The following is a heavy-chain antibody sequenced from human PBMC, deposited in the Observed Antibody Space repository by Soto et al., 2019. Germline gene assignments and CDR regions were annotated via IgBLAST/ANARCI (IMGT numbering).Heavy chain of an antibody. CDR2: ISGSGGST. Sequence: PGGSLRLSCAASGFTFSSYAMSWVRQAPGKGLEWVSAISGSGGSTYYADSVKGRFTISRDNSKNTLYLQMNSLRAEDTAVYYCAKGDRGDGYNFRNVNVFDYWGQGTLVTVSS. CDR1: GFTFSSYA. V-gene: IGHV3-23*01. J-gene: IGHJ4*02. CDR3: AKGDRGDGYNFRNVNVFDY. D-gene: IGHD5-12*01.